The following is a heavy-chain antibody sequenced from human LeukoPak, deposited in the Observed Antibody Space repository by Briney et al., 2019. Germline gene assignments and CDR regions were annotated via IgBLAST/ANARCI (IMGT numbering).Heavy chain of an antibody. J-gene: IGHJ4*02. CDR2: IYYSGST. CDR1: GGFISSYY. V-gene: IGHV4-59*01. CDR3: ARATDWVFDY. D-gene: IGHD3/OR15-3a*01. Sequence: PSETLSLTCTVSGGFISSYYWSWIRQPPGKGLEWIGYIYYSGSTNYNPSLKSRVTISVDTSKNQFSLKLSSVTAADTAVYYCARATDWVFDYWGQGTLVTVSS.